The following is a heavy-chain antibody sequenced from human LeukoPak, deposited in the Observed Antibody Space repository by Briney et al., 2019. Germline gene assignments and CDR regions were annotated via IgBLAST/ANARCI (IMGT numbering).Heavy chain of an antibody. V-gene: IGHV1-2*02. CDR2: IEPNSGDT. Sequence: ASVKVSCKASGYTFTGYYMHWVRQAPGQGLEWMGWIEPNSGDTNYPEKFQGRITMTRDTSISTAYMELSRLTSDDTAVYFCPRDYFTFTSKSYNFFDPWGQGTLVTVSS. J-gene: IGHJ5*02. D-gene: IGHD1-20*01. CDR3: PRDYFTFTSKSYNFFDP. CDR1: GYTFTGYY.